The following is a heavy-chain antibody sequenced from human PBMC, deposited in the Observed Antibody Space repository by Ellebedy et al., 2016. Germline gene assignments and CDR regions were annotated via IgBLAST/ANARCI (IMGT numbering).Heavy chain of an antibody. CDR1: GGTFSSYA. Sequence: ASVKVSCKASGGTFSSYAISWVRQAPGQGLEWMGRIIPILGIANYAQKSQGRVTITADKSTSTAYMELSSLRSEDTAVYYCARGSSVDGYFDYWGQGTLVTVSS. CDR2: IIPILGIA. CDR3: ARGSSVDGYFDY. J-gene: IGHJ4*02. V-gene: IGHV1-69*04.